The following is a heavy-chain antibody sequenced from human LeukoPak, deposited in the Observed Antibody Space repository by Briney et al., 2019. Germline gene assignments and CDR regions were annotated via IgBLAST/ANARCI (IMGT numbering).Heavy chain of an antibody. J-gene: IGHJ4*02. D-gene: IGHD1-14*01. CDR1: GFTYIRYG. CDR2: ISYDGSNK. Sequence: LRLSCAASGFTYIRYGMHWVRQAPGKGLEWVAVISYDGSNKYYADSVKGPFTISRDNSKNTLYLQMNSLRAEDTAVYYCAEDAPPLPFDYWGQGTLVTVSS. CDR3: AEDAPPLPFDY. V-gene: IGHV3-30*18.